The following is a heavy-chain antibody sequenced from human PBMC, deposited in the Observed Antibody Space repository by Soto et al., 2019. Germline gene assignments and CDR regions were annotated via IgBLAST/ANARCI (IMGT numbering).Heavy chain of an antibody. Sequence: QVQLQESGPGLVKPSQTLSLTCTVSGGSIRSAGYYWSWIRQHPGKGLEWIGYIYYSGSTYYNPSLKSRVTISVDTSKNQFSLKLSSVTAADTAVYYCERGGIAAAAPPDYWGQGTLVTVSS. D-gene: IGHD6-13*01. V-gene: IGHV4-31*03. CDR1: GGSIRSAGYY. J-gene: IGHJ4*02. CDR3: ERGGIAAAAPPDY. CDR2: IYYSGST.